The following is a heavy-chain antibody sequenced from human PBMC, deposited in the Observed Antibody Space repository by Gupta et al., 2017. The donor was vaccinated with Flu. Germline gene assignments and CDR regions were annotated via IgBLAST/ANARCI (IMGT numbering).Heavy chain of an antibody. CDR2: ISGAGDTT. Sequence: RQAPGKGLEWVSDISGAGDTTYYADSVKGRFTISRDNSKNMLYLQINSLRGEDTATYYCTVHNLEPSQTHFDFWGQGTLVTVSS. J-gene: IGHJ4*02. V-gene: IGHV3-23*01. D-gene: IGHD1-20*01. CDR3: TVHNLEPSQTHFDF.